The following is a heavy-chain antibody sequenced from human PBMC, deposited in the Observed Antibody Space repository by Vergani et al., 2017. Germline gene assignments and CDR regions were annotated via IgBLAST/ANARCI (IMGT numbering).Heavy chain of an antibody. CDR1: GGPISSYY. CDR3: ARGVDY. J-gene: IGHJ4*02. CDR2: IYYSGST. Sequence: QVQLQESGPGLVKPSETLSLTCTVSGGPISSYYWSWIRQPPGKGLEWIGYIYYSGSTNYNPSLKSRVTISVDTSKNQFSLKLSSVTAADTAVYYCARGVDYWGQGTLVTVSS. V-gene: IGHV4-59*01.